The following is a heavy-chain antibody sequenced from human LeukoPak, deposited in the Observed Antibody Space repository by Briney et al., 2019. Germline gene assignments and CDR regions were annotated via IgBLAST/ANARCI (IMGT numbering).Heavy chain of an antibody. Sequence: GGSLRLSCAASGFTFSSYEMNWVRQAPGKGLEWVSYISSSGSTIYYADSVKGRFTVSRDNAKNSLYLQMNSLRAEDTAVYYCASYSGWISYIDYWGQGTLVTVSS. CDR2: ISSSGSTI. CDR1: GFTFSSYE. V-gene: IGHV3-48*03. J-gene: IGHJ4*02. D-gene: IGHD6-19*01. CDR3: ASYSGWISYIDY.